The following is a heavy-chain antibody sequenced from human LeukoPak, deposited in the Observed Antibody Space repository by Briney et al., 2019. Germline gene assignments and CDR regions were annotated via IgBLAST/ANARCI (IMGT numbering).Heavy chain of an antibody. CDR1: GDSINSLEL. CDR3: AGLVGRYSSGLYYYYFDY. J-gene: IGHJ4*02. D-gene: IGHD3-22*01. Sequence: SGTLSLTCTVSGDSINSLELWSWVRQPPGKGLEWIGEMYLSGTTHSNPSVKSRVTISIDKSKNQFFLNLSSVTAADTAVYYCAGLVGRYSSGLYYYYFDYWGQGTLVTVSS. V-gene: IGHV4-4*02. CDR2: MYLSGTT.